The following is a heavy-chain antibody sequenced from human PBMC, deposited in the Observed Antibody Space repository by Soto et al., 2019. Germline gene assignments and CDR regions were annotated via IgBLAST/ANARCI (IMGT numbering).Heavy chain of an antibody. J-gene: IGHJ4*02. CDR1: GFTFSSYA. D-gene: IGHD3-16*01. Sequence: EVQLLESGGGLVQPGGYQRVSCAASGFTFSSYAMSWVRQAPGKGLEWVSTISGSGGSTYYADSVKGRFTISRDNSKNTLYLQMNSLRAEDTAVYYCARTQGRYFDYWGQGTLVTVSS. V-gene: IGHV3-23*01. CDR2: ISGSGGST. CDR3: ARTQGRYFDY.